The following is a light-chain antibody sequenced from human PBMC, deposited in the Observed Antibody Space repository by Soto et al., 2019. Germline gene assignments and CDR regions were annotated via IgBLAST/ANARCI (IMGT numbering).Light chain of an antibody. J-gene: IGKJ4*01. V-gene: IGKV3-20*01. CDR2: DAS. CDR1: QSVDSNY. Sequence: EIVLTQSPDTLSLSPGERATLSCRASQSVDSNYLAWYQQKPGQAPRVLIYDASIRATGIPDRFSGSGSGTGFTLTISRLEPEDSAVYYCQQYDSSPLTFGGGTKV. CDR3: QQYDSSPLT.